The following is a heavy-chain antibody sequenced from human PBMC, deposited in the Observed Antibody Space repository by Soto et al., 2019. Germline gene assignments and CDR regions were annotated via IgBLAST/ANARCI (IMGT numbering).Heavy chain of an antibody. J-gene: IGHJ4*02. D-gene: IGHD1-26*01. V-gene: IGHV1-18*04. CDR1: GYAFSNFC. CDR3: ARARMYSGAYHDY. Sequence: GASVKVSCKASGYAFSNFCINWVLQAPGQGLEWMGWITPYNGNANYAQKHQDRLTITTDTSTNTAYLELRSLRSDDTAVYFCARARMYSGAYHDYWGQGTLVTVSS. CDR2: ITPYNGNA.